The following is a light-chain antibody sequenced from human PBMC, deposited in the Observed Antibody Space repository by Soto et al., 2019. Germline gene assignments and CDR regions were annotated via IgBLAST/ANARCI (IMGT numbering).Light chain of an antibody. CDR1: GSDVGGYNY. CDR3: SSYAGSNNLV. CDR2: EVS. J-gene: IGLJ2*01. Sequence: QSALTQPPSASGSPGQSVTISCTGTGSDVGGYNYVSWYQQHPGKAPKLMIYEVSGRASGVPDRFSGSKSGNTASLTVSGLQAEDEADYYCSSYAGSNNLVFGGGTKLTVL. V-gene: IGLV2-8*01.